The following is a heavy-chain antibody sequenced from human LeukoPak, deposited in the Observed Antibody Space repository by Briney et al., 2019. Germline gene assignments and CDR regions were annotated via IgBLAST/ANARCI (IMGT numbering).Heavy chain of an antibody. CDR3: AREVRFFDFDY. J-gene: IGHJ4*02. D-gene: IGHD3-3*01. Sequence: GRSLRLSCAASGFTFSSYAMHWVRQAPGKGLEWVSYISSSSSTIYYADSVKGRFTISRDNAKNSLYLQMNSLRAEDTAVYYCAREVRFFDFDYWGQGTLVTVSS. V-gene: IGHV3-48*01. CDR2: ISSSSSTI. CDR1: GFTFSSYA.